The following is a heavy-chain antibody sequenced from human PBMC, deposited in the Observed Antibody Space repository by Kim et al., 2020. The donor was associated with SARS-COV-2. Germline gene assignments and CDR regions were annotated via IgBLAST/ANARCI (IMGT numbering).Heavy chain of an antibody. Sequence: SLKSRVTISVDTSKNQFSLKLSSVTAADTAVYYCARGEMAINPRPEYFQHWGQGTLGTVSS. J-gene: IGHJ1*01. CDR3: ARGEMAINPRPEYFQH. V-gene: IGHV4-34*13. D-gene: IGHD2-21*01.